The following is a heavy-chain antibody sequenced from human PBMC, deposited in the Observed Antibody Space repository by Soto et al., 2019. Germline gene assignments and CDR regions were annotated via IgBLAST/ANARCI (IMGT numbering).Heavy chain of an antibody. V-gene: IGHV3-23*01. CDR2: ISASGSTT. D-gene: IGHD6-19*01. CDR3: AKDCKSGSGWYWDY. Sequence: GGSLRLSCAASGFTFSTYAMSWVRQAPGKGLEWVSAISASGSTTFYADSVKGRFTISRDNSKNTLYLQVNSLRAEDTAVYYCAKDCKSGSGWYWDYWGQGTLVTVSS. J-gene: IGHJ4*02. CDR1: GFTFSTYA.